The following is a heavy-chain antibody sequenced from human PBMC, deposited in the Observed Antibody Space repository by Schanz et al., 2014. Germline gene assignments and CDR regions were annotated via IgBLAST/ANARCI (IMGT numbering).Heavy chain of an antibody. V-gene: IGHV1-18*04. Sequence: QVQLVQSGAEMKKPGASVKVSCKASGYTFTGYYMHWVRQAPGQGLEWMGWINPYNGNTNYAQKLQGRVTMTADTSTSTAYMDLRSLRSEDTAVYYCARGYGDSPTDFWGQGTLVTVSS. CDR1: GYTFTGYY. J-gene: IGHJ4*02. CDR2: INPYNGNT. D-gene: IGHD4-17*01. CDR3: ARGYGDSPTDF.